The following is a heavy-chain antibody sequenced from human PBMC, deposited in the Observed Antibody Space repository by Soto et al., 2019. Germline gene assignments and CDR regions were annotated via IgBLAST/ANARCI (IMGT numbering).Heavy chain of an antibody. V-gene: IGHV1-2*02. Sequence: SFRVSFKASGYSFTTYYIHWVRQAPGQGLEWMGWINPNSGGTNYAQKFQFRVTMTRDTSISTAYMELSRLRSDDTAVYYCARVATVTHYYYYGMDVWGQGTTVTVSS. D-gene: IGHD4-4*01. J-gene: IGHJ6*02. CDR2: INPNSGGT. CDR3: ARVATVTHYYYYGMDV. CDR1: GYSFTTYY.